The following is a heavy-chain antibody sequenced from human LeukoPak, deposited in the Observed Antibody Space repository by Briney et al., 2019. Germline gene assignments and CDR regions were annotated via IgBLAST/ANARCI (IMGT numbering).Heavy chain of an antibody. D-gene: IGHD5-12*01. CDR3: ARDTYDYYFNP. CDR2: IYTSGST. V-gene: IGHV4-59*01. Sequence: ASETLSLTCTVSGGSISSYYWSWIRQPPGKGLEWIGYIYTSGSTNYNPSPKSRVATSVDTSKKQFSLILNSVTAADTAVYYCARDTYDYYFNPWGQGTLVTVSS. CDR1: GGSISSYY. J-gene: IGHJ5*02.